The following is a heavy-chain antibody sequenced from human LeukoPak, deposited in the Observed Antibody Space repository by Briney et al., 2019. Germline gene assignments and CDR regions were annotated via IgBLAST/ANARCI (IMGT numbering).Heavy chain of an antibody. Sequence: SETLSLTCAVYGGSFSGYYWSWIRQPPGKGLEWIGEINHSGSTNYNPSLKSRVTISVDTSKNQFSLKLSSVTAADTAVYYCARMGYCSSTSCYIGYWGQGTLVTVPS. CDR1: GGSFSGYY. CDR3: ARMGYCSSTSCYIGY. CDR2: INHSGST. J-gene: IGHJ4*02. V-gene: IGHV4-34*01. D-gene: IGHD2-2*02.